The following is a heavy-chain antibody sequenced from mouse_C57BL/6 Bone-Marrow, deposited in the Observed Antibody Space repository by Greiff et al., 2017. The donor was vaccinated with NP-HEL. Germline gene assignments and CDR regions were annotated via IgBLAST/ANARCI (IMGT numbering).Heavy chain of an antibody. D-gene: IGHD1-1*01. V-gene: IGHV10-1*01. CDR1: GFSFNTYA. J-gene: IGHJ4*01. CDR2: IRSKSNNYAI. CDR3: VRQNYYGSRGYAMDY. Sequence: EVHLVESGGGLVQPKGSLKLSCAASGFSFNTYAMNWVRQAPGKGLEWVARIRSKSNNYAIYYADSVKDRFTISRDDSESMLYLQMNNLKTEDTAMYYCVRQNYYGSRGYAMDYWGQGTSVTVSS.